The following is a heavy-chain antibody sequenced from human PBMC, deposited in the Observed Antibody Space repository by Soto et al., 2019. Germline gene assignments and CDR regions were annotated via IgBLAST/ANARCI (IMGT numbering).Heavy chain of an antibody. D-gene: IGHD2-2*01. CDR1: GYTLTELS. J-gene: IGHJ3*02. V-gene: IGHV1-24*01. CDR3: ATADQEVPAAMFTRRAFDI. CDR2: FDPEDGET. Sequence: ASVKVSCKVSGYTLTELSMHWVRQAPGKGLERKGGFDPEDGETIYAQKFQGRVTMTEDVFTDTAYMELSSLISEDTAVYYCATADQEVPAAMFTRRAFDIWGQGTMVTVS.